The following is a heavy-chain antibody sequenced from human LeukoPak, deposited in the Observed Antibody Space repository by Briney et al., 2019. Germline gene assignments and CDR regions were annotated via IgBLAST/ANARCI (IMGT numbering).Heavy chain of an antibody. Sequence: SETLSLTCTVSGGSISSYYWSWIRQPPGKGLEWIGYIYYSGSTNYNPSLKSRVTISVDTSKNQFSLKLSSVTAADTAVYYCASALRYSSGWYPLGVGYWGQGTLVTVSS. J-gene: IGHJ4*02. V-gene: IGHV4-59*01. CDR1: GGSISSYY. CDR2: IYYSGST. CDR3: ASALRYSSGWYPLGVGY. D-gene: IGHD6-19*01.